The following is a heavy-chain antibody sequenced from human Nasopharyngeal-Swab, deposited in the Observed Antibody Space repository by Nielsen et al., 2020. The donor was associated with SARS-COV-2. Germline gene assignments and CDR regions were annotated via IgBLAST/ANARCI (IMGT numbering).Heavy chain of an antibody. V-gene: IGHV3-11*01. D-gene: IGHD1-14*01. CDR3: AKDHGYYYGMDV. CDR1: GFTFSDYY. J-gene: IGHJ6*02. CDR2: ISSSGSTI. Sequence: GESLKISCAASGFTFSDYYMSWIRQAPGKGLEWVSYISSSGSTIYYADSVKGRFTISRDNAKKSLYLQMNSLRAEDTALYYCAKDHGYYYGMDVWGQGTTVTVSS.